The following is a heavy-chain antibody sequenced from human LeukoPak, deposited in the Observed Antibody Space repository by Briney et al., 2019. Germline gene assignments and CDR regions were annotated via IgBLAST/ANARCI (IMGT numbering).Heavy chain of an antibody. J-gene: IGHJ4*02. CDR2: INPDSGGT. V-gene: IGHV1-2*06. Sequence: GASVKVSCKASGYTFTGYYMHWVRQAPGQGLEWMGRINPDSGGTNYAQKFQGRVTMTRDTSISTAYMELSRLRSDDTAVYYCVRDPGDNWNDMDYWGQGTLVTVSS. D-gene: IGHD1-1*01. CDR1: GYTFTGYY. CDR3: VRDPGDNWNDMDY.